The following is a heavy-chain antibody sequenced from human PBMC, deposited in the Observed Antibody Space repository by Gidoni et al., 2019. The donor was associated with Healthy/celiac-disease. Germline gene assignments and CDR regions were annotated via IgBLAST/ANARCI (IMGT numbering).Heavy chain of an antibody. D-gene: IGHD6-19*01. CDR3: ARLYSSGWTFDY. CDR2: IDWDDDK. Sequence: QVTLRESGPALVKPTQTLTLTCTFSGFSLSTSGMCVSWIRQPPGKPLEWLALIDWDDDKYSSTSLKTMLTISKDTSKNQLVLTMTNMDPVDTATYYCARLYSSGWTFDYWGQGTLVTVSS. V-gene: IGHV2-70*01. J-gene: IGHJ4*02. CDR1: GFSLSTSGMC.